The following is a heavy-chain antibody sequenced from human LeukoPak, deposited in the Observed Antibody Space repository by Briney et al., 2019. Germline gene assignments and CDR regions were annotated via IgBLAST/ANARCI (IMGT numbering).Heavy chain of an antibody. V-gene: IGHV3-53*01. CDR1: GFTVSSNY. J-gene: IGHJ2*01. CDR3: ARDRVGWYFDL. Sequence: GGSLRLSCAASGFTVSSNYMSWVRQAPGKGLEWVSVICSGGNTYYADSVKGRFTISRDNSKNTLYFQMNSLRAEDTAVYYCARDRVGWYFDLWGRGTLVTVSS. CDR2: ICSGGNT. D-gene: IGHD1-26*01.